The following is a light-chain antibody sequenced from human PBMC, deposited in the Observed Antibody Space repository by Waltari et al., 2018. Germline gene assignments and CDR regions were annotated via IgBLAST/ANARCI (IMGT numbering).Light chain of an antibody. Sequence: QLLLTQSPSASASLGASVKLTCTVSSGHSNYAIAWHQQHPQKGPRYLMKVNSEGSHIKGDGIPDRFSGSSSGAERYLISSSLQAEDEADYYCQTGGFGIWVFGGGTTLTVL. J-gene: IGLJ3*02. V-gene: IGLV4-69*01. CDR1: SGHSNYA. CDR3: QTGGFGIWV. CDR2: VNSEGSH.